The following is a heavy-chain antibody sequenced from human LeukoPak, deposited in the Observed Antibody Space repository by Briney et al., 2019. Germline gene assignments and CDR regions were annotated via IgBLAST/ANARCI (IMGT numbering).Heavy chain of an antibody. CDR3: ARVGYSYGYTGEKYYYYYMDV. CDR2: INHGGGT. CDR1: GGSFSGYY. J-gene: IGHJ6*03. Sequence: SETLSLTCAVYGGSFSGYYWSWIRQPPGKGLEWIGEINHGGGTNYNPSLKGRVTISVDTSKNQFSLKLRSVTAADTAVYYCARVGYSYGYTGEKYYYYYMDVWGKGTTVTVSS. V-gene: IGHV4-34*01. D-gene: IGHD5-18*01.